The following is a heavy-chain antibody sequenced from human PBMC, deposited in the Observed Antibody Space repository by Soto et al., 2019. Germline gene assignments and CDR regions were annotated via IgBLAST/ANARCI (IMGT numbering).Heavy chain of an antibody. V-gene: IGHV3-23*01. D-gene: IGHD4-17*01. J-gene: IGHJ3*02. Sequence: EVQLLESGGGLVQPGGSLRLSCAASGFTFSSYAMSWVRQAPGKGLEWVSAISGSGGSTYYADSVKGLFTISRDISKNTLYLQMNSLRAEDTAVYYCAKDWEGSTWGYYGPDAFHIWGQGTMVTVSS. CDR3: AKDWEGSTWGYYGPDAFHI. CDR2: ISGSGGST. CDR1: GFTFSSYA.